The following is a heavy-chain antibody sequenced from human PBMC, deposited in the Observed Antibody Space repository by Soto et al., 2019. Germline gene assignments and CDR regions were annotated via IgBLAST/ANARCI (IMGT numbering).Heavy chain of an antibody. V-gene: IGHV4-31*03. J-gene: IGHJ5*02. Sequence: SETLSLTCTVSGGSISTGGYYWNWIRQHPGKGLEWVGYFYYSGSTYYNPSLKSRVTISVNTSKNQFSLKLSSVTAADTAVYYCARSVFPWGQGTLVTVSS. CDR2: FYYSGST. CDR3: ARSVFP. CDR1: GGSISTGGYY.